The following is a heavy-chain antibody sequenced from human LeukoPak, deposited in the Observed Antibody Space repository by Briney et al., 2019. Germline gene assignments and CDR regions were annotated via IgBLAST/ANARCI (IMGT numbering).Heavy chain of an antibody. J-gene: IGHJ6*02. Sequence: PSETLSLTCTVSGGSISSYYWSWIRQPAGKGLEWIGRIYTSGSTNYNPSLKSRVTMSVDTSKNQFSLKLSSVTAADTAVYYCARVTSSSWYRPFSHGMDVWGQGTTVTVSS. CDR3: ARVTSSSWYRPFSHGMDV. CDR2: IYTSGST. CDR1: GGSISSYY. V-gene: IGHV4-4*07. D-gene: IGHD6-13*01.